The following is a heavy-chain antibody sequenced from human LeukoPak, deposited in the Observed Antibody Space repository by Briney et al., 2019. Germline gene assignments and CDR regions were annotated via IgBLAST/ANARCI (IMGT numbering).Heavy chain of an antibody. CDR1: GFTFSSYA. D-gene: IGHD2-21*02. Sequence: GGSLRLSCAASGFTFSSYAMSSVRQAPGKGLEWVSAISGSGGSTYYADSVKGRFTISRDNSKNTLYLQMNSLRAEDTAVYYCAKERLRGLFVVVTAIPDYWGQGTLVTVSS. CDR3: AKERLRGLFVVVTAIPDY. J-gene: IGHJ4*02. CDR2: ISGSGGST. V-gene: IGHV3-23*01.